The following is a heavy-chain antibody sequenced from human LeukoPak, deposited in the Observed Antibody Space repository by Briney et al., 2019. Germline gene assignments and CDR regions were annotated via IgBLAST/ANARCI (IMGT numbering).Heavy chain of an antibody. CDR3: ARGGPYYYDSSGLFDY. CDR1: GYTFTGYY. Sequence: ASVKVSCKAPGYTFTGYYMHWVRQAPGQGLEWMGWINPNSGGTNYAQKFQGRVTMTRDTSISTAYMELSRLRSDDTAVYYCARGGPYYYDSSGLFDYWGQGTLVTVSS. D-gene: IGHD3-22*01. CDR2: INPNSGGT. V-gene: IGHV1-2*02. J-gene: IGHJ4*02.